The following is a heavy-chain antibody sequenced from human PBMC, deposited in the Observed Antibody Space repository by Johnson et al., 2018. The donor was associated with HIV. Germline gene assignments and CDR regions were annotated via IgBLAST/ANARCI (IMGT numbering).Heavy chain of an antibody. D-gene: IGHD6-13*01. CDR3: ATQNYPTEGSSWVGGAFDI. Sequence: VQLVESGGGVVQPGRSLRLSCSASGFTVSSNYMSWVRQAPGKGLEWVAVISYDGSNKYYADSVKGRFTISRDNSKNTLYLQMGSLRAEDMAVYYCATQNYPTEGSSWVGGAFDIWGQGTMVTVSS. V-gene: IGHV3-30*14. CDR1: GFTVSSNY. J-gene: IGHJ3*02. CDR2: ISYDGSNK.